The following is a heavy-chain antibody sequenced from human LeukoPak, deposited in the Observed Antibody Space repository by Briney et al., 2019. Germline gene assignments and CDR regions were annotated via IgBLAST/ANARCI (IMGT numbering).Heavy chain of an antibody. Sequence: GGSLRLSCAASGFTFSSFGMSWVRQAPGKGLEWVSAISSTGGTAYYADSVKGRFTISRDNAKNSLYLQMNSLRAEDTAVYYCARNRGTVWFDPWGQGTLVTVSS. CDR3: ARNRGTVWFDP. CDR2: ISSTGGTA. V-gene: IGHV3-23*01. D-gene: IGHD1-7*01. CDR1: GFTFSSFG. J-gene: IGHJ5*02.